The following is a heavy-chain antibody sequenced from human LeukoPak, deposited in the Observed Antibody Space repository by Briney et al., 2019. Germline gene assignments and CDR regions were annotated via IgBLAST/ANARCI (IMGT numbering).Heavy chain of an antibody. D-gene: IGHD6-19*01. Sequence: SVKVSCKASGGTFSSYAISWVRQAPGQGLEWMGGIIPIFGTANYAQKFQGRVTITADKSTSTAYMELSSLRSEDTAVYYCARAEQWLAWGYFDYWGQGTLVTVSS. CDR1: GGTFSSYA. CDR2: IIPIFGTA. CDR3: ARAEQWLAWGYFDY. J-gene: IGHJ4*02. V-gene: IGHV1-69*06.